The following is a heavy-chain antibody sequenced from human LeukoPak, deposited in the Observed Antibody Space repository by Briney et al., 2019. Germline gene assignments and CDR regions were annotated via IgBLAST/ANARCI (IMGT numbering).Heavy chain of an antibody. CDR3: ARERGTVANFDY. CDR2: INPNSGGT. Sequence: ASVKVSCKASGYTFTGYYMHWVRQAPGQGLEWMGWINPNSGGTNYAQKFQGRATMTRDTSISTAYMELSRLRSDDTAVYYCARERGTVANFDYWGQGTLVTVSS. CDR1: GYTFTGYY. J-gene: IGHJ4*02. D-gene: IGHD4-23*01. V-gene: IGHV1-2*02.